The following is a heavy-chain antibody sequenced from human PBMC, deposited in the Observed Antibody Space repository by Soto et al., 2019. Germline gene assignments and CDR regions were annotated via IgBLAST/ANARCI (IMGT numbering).Heavy chain of an antibody. CDR3: ARGPYSNYGYYYYYYGMDV. Sequence: SETLSLTCAVYGGSFSGYYWSWIRQPPGKGLEWIGEINHSGSTNYNPSLKSRVTISVDTSKNQFSLKLSSVTAADTAVYYCARGPYSNYGYYYYYYGMDVWGQGTTVTVSS. V-gene: IGHV4-34*01. CDR1: GGSFSGYY. J-gene: IGHJ6*02. CDR2: INHSGST. D-gene: IGHD4-4*01.